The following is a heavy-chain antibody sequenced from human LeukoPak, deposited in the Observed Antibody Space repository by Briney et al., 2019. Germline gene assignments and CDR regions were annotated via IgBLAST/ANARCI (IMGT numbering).Heavy chain of an antibody. Sequence: GGSLRLSCAASGFTFSSYWMHWVRQAPGKGLVWVSRINSDGSSITYADSVKGRFTISRDNAKNTLYLQMNSLRAEDTAVYYCVREPQAEYYFDYWGQGTLVTVSS. J-gene: IGHJ4*02. V-gene: IGHV3-74*01. D-gene: IGHD1-14*01. CDR1: GFTFSSYW. CDR2: INSDGSSI. CDR3: VREPQAEYYFDY.